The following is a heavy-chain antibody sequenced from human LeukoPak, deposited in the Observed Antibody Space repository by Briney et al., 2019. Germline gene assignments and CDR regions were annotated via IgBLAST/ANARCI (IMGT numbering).Heavy chain of an antibody. CDR1: GFSFSSFG. J-gene: IGHJ4*02. CDR2: ISASGANT. Sequence: PGGSLRLSCTASGFSFSSFGMSWVRQAPGKGLEWVSTISASGANTHYADSVKGRFTISRDNSKNTLHLQMNTLRVEDTALYYCAKDVGFFFGDSCSFFDYWGQGALVNVSS. V-gene: IGHV3-23*01. D-gene: IGHD2-15*01. CDR3: AKDVGFFFGDSCSFFDY.